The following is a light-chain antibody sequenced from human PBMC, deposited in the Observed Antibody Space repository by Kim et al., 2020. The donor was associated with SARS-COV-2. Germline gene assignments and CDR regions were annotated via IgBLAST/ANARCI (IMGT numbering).Light chain of an antibody. CDR3: QQRSNSWT. V-gene: IGKV3-11*01. CDR1: QSVSSY. Sequence: EIVLTQSPATLSLSPGERATLSCRASQSVSSYLAWYQQKPGQAPRLLIYDASNRATGIPARFSGSGSGTDFTLTISSLEPEDCAVYYCQQRSNSWTFGQGTKVDIK. CDR2: DAS. J-gene: IGKJ1*01.